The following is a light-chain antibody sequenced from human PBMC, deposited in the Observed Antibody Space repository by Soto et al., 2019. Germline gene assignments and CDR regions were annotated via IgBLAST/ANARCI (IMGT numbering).Light chain of an antibody. CDR2: AAS. CDR3: QKYNSAPHT. V-gene: IGKV1-27*01. CDR1: QSISNY. J-gene: IGKJ2*01. Sequence: DMQMTQSPSSLSASVGERVTITCRASQSISNYLNWYQQKPGKVPKLLIYAASTLQSGVPSRFSGSGSGTDFTLTISSLQPEDVATYYCQKYNSAPHTFGQGTKLEIK.